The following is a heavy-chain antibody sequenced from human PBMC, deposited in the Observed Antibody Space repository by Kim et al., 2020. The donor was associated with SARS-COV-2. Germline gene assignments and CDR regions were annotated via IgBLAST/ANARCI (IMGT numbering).Heavy chain of an antibody. Sequence: GGSLRLSCAASGFTFSSYSMNWVRQAPGKGLEWVSSISSSSSYIYYADSVKGRFTISRDNAKNSLYLQMNSLRAEDTAVYYCASDIVATTKGLRDYYYGMDVWGQGTTVTVSS. D-gene: IGHD5-12*01. J-gene: IGHJ6*02. V-gene: IGHV3-21*01. CDR2: ISSSSSYI. CDR3: ASDIVATTKGLRDYYYGMDV. CDR1: GFTFSSYS.